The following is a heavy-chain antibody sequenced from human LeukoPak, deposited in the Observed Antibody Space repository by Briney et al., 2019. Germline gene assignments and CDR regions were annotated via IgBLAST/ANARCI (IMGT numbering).Heavy chain of an antibody. D-gene: IGHD6-6*01. J-gene: IGHJ4*02. CDR3: ARRSGSSSYYFDY. V-gene: IGHV4-38-2*01. CDR1: GYSISSGYY. Sequence: SETLSLTCAVSGYSISSGYYWGWIRQPPGKGLEWIGSIYHSGSTYYNPSLKSRVTISVDTSKNQFSLKLSPVTAADTAVYYCARRSGSSSYYFDYWGQGTLVTVSS. CDR2: IYHSGST.